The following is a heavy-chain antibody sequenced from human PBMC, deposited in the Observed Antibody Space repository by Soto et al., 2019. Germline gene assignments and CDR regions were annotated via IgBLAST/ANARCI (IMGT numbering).Heavy chain of an antibody. D-gene: IGHD2-15*01. J-gene: IGHJ4*02. CDR2: IYWDDDK. V-gene: IGHV2-5*02. CDR3: AHRRSDCSGGSCYSGFDY. Sequence: QITLKESGPTLVKPTQTLTLTCTFSGFSLSTSGVGVGWIRQPPGKALEWLALIYWDDDKRYSPSLKSRLTIPKDTSKNQVGLTMTNMDPVDTAKYYCAHRRSDCSGGSCYSGFDYWGQGTLVTVSS. CDR1: GFSLSTSGVG.